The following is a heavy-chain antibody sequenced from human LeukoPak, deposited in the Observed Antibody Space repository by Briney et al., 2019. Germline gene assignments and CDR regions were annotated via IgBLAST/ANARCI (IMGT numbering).Heavy chain of an antibody. CDR1: GFTFSSYA. CDR2: ISGSGGST. J-gene: IGHJ6*04. Sequence: GGSLRLSCAASGFTFSSYAMSWVRQAPGKGLEWVSAISGSGGSTYYADSVKGRFTISRDNSKNTLYLQMNSLRAEDTAVYYCAKVQLERRRNIYYYYGMDVWGKGTTVTVSS. V-gene: IGHV3-23*01. D-gene: IGHD1-1*01. CDR3: AKVQLERRRNIYYYYGMDV.